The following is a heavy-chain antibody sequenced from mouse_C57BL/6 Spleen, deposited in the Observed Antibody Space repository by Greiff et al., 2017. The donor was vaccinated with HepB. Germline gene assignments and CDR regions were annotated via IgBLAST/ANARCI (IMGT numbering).Heavy chain of an antibody. CDR2: IYPGSGNT. CDR1: GYSFSSYY. Sequence: VQLQQSGPELVKPGASVKISCKASGYSFSSYYIHWVKQRPGQGLEWIGWIYPGSGNTKYNEKFKGEATLTADTSSSTAYMQLSSLTSEDSAVYYCARGVFNYWGQGTTLTVSS. V-gene: IGHV1-66*01. CDR3: ARGVFNY. J-gene: IGHJ2*01.